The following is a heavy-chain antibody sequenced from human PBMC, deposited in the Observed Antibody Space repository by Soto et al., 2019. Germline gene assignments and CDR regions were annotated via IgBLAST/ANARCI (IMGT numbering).Heavy chain of an antibody. CDR1: GFTFTIYA. J-gene: IGHJ4*01. CDR3: AKARGAMVRGAAFYFDY. Sequence: GGSLRLSCAASGFTFTIYAMSWVRQAPGKGLEWVSAITGSGGSTYYADSVKGRFTISRDNSKNTLYLQMNSLRAEDTAVYYCAKARGAMVRGAAFYFDYWGHGTLVTVSS. V-gene: IGHV3-23*01. D-gene: IGHD3-10*01. CDR2: ITGSGGST.